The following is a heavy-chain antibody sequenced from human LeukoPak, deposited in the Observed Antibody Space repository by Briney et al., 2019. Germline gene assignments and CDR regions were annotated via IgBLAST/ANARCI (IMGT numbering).Heavy chain of an antibody. J-gene: IGHJ5*02. CDR1: GGSFSDYS. V-gene: IGHV1-69*08. CDR2: IIAILDTA. Sequence: SVKVSCKASGGSFSDYSISWVRQAPGQGLEWMGRIIAILDTAHYAQKFQGRFTITADKSTTTVYMELSSLRSDDTAVYYCVRSGYDYDWFDPRGQGTLVTVSS. CDR3: VRSGYDYDWFDP. D-gene: IGHD5-12*01.